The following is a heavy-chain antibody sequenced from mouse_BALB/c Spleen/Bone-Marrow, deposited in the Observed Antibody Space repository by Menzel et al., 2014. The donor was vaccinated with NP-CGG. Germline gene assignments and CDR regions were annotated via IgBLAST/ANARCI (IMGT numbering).Heavy chain of an antibody. J-gene: IGHJ2*01. V-gene: IGHV5-17*02. CDR2: ISSGSSTI. CDR1: GFTFSSFG. D-gene: IGHD1-1*01. Sequence: EVQRVESGGGLVQPGGSRKLSCAASGFTFSSFGMHWVRQAPEKGLEWVAYISSGSSTIYYGDTVMGRFTISRDNPKNTLFLQMTSLRSEDTATYYCVRLGSSSGYFDYWGQGTTLTVSS. CDR3: VRLGSSSGYFDY.